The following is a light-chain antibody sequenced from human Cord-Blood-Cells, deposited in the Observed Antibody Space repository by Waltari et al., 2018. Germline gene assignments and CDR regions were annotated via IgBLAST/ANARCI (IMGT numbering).Light chain of an antibody. Sequence: IQLTPSPSSLSASVGDRVTITCRASPSISSYFNWYQQKPGKAPKLLIYAASSLQSGVPSRFSGSGSGTDFTLTISSLQPEDFATYYCQQSYSTLTFGGGTKVEIK. CDR1: PSISSY. CDR2: AAS. J-gene: IGKJ4*01. CDR3: QQSYSTLT. V-gene: IGKV1-39*01.